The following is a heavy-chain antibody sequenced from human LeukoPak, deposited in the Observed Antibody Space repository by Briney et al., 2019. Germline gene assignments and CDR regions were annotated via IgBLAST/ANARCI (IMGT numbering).Heavy chain of an antibody. J-gene: IGHJ4*02. CDR1: GYTFTNYD. Sequence: ASVKVSCKTSGYTFTNYDINWVRQATGQGLEWLGWMSPNNGNTGYAQKFQGRVTMTRDTSINTAYMELSSLRSEDTAVYYCVTVSDSSSWSDYWGQGTLVTVSS. D-gene: IGHD6-13*01. CDR2: MSPNNGNT. CDR3: VTVSDSSSWSDY. V-gene: IGHV1-8*01.